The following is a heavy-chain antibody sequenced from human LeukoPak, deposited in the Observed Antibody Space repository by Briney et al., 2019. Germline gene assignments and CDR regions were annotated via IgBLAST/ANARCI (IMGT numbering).Heavy chain of an antibody. V-gene: IGHV3-23*03. J-gene: IGHJ4*02. CDR3: AKVNGGGYYYDY. CDR2: IYSGGST. D-gene: IGHD2-8*01. CDR1: GFTFSSYA. Sequence: GGSLRLSCAASGFTFSSYAMNWVRQAPGKGLEWVSVIYSGGSTYYADSVKGRFTISRDNSKNTLYLQMNSLRAEDTAVYYCAKVNGGGYYYDYWGQGTLVTVSS.